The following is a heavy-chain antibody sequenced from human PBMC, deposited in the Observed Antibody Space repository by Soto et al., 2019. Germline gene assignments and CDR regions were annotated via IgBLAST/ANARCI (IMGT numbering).Heavy chain of an antibody. Sequence: EAQLVETGGGLIQPGGSLRLSCAASGFTVSSNYMSWVRQAPGKGLERVSVIYSGGSTYYADSVRGRFTIPRDNSKNTLYLQMKSLRAEDTAVYYCARDPPATRHGMDVWGQGTTVTVSS. CDR2: IYSGGST. CDR1: GFTVSSNY. V-gene: IGHV3-53*02. J-gene: IGHJ6*02. CDR3: ARDPPATRHGMDV.